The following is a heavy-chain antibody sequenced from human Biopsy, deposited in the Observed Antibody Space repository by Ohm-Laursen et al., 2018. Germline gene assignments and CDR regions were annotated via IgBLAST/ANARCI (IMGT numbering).Heavy chain of an antibody. Sequence: SETLSLTCIVSGGSVDDYFWNWIRQPAGKGLEWIGRIYSTGRSSAYHPSFQSRVTMSLDTSNKQFSLKLTSVTAADTAVYYCARTPGVAVAGRFFDLWGRGTLVTVSS. J-gene: IGHJ2*01. V-gene: IGHV4-4*07. D-gene: IGHD6-19*01. CDR2: IYSTGRSS. CDR1: GGSVDDYF. CDR3: ARTPGVAVAGRFFDL.